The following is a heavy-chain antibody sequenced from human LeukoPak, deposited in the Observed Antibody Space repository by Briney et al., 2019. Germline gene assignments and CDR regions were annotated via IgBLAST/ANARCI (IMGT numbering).Heavy chain of an antibody. CDR3: ARSEKGMTKVSRGRPPITDNTHEEHDAFDI. Sequence: ASVKVSCKASGYTFTGYYMHWVRQAPGQGLEWMGWINPNSGGTNYAQKFQGRVTITRDTSTSTAYMELSRLRSEDTAVYYCARSEKGMTKVSRGRPPITDNTHEEHDAFDIWGQGTMVTVSS. CDR1: GYTFTGYY. J-gene: IGHJ3*02. CDR2: INPNSGGT. D-gene: IGHD4-17*01. V-gene: IGHV1-2*02.